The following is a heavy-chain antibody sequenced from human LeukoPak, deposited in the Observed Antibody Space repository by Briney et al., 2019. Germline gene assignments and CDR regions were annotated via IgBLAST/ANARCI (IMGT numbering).Heavy chain of an antibody. Sequence: SVKVSCKASGGTFSSYAISWVRQAPGQGLEWMGGIIPIFGTANYAQKFQGRVTITADESTSTAYMELSNLRSEDTAVYYCARDMCSSTRCPSYTGWFDPWGQGTVVTVSS. CDR2: IIPIFGTA. D-gene: IGHD2-2*01. CDR1: GGTFSSYA. V-gene: IGHV1-69*13. CDR3: ARDMCSSTRCPSYTGWFDP. J-gene: IGHJ5*02.